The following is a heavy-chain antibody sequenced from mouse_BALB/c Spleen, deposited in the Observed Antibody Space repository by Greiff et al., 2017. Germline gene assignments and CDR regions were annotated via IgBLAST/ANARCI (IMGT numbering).Heavy chain of an antibody. CDR2: ISSGSSTI. CDR1: GFTFSSFG. CDR3: ARIGDGYLDY. J-gene: IGHJ4*01. D-gene: IGHD2-3*01. Sequence: EVKLMESGGGLVQPGGSRKLSCAASGFTFSSFGMHWVRQAPEKGLEWVAYISSGSSTIYYADTVKGRFTISRDNPKNTLFLQMTSLRSEDTAMYYCARIGDGYLDYWGQGTSVTVSS. V-gene: IGHV5-17*02.